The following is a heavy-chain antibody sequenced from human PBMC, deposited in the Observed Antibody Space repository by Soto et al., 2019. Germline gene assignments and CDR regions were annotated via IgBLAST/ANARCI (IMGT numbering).Heavy chain of an antibody. V-gene: IGHV5-51*01. J-gene: IGHJ4*02. CDR3: ARHQVTEQWLALDY. CDR1: GYSFTSYW. D-gene: IGHD6-19*01. CDR2: IYPGDSDT. Sequence: GESLKISCKGSGYSFTSYWIGWVRQMPGKVLEWMGIIYPGDSDTRYSPSFQGQVTISADKSISTAYLQWSSLKASDTAMYYCARHQVTEQWLALDYWGQGTLVNVSS.